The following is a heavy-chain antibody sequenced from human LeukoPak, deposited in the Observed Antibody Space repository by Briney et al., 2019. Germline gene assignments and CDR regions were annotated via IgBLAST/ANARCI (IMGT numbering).Heavy chain of an antibody. CDR3: AKDAQGITMIVVVIVYFDY. Sequence: PGGSLRLSCAASGFTFSSYAMSCVRQAPGKGLEWVSAISGSGGSTYYADSVKGRFTISRDNSKNTLYLQMNSLRAEDTAVYYCAKDAQGITMIVVVIVYFDYWGQGTLVTVSS. CDR2: ISGSGGST. J-gene: IGHJ4*02. CDR1: GFTFSSYA. V-gene: IGHV3-23*01. D-gene: IGHD3-22*01.